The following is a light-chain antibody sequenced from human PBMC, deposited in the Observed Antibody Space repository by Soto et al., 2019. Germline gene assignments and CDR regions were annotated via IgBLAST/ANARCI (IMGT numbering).Light chain of an antibody. J-gene: IGKJ3*01. CDR1: QSSSRS. CDR2: DAS. Sequence: DIQMTQSPSTLSASVGDRVTITCRASQSSSRSLAWYQQKPGKAPSLLIYDASSLEGGVPSRFSGSGFRTEFTLTSTNLQPADFATYSCQQYSDFLISFGPGLTVDFK. V-gene: IGKV1-5*01. CDR3: QQYSDFLIS.